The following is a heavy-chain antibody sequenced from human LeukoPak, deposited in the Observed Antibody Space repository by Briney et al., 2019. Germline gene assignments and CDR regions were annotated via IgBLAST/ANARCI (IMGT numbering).Heavy chain of an antibody. Sequence: PGGSLRLSCAASGFTFSSYAMHWVRQAPGKGLEYVSAISSNGGSTYYANSVKGRFTISRDNSKNTLYLQMGSLRAEDMAVYYCARDGGYWGQGTLVTASS. J-gene: IGHJ4*02. CDR3: ARDGGY. CDR1: GFTFSSYA. CDR2: ISSNGGST. V-gene: IGHV3-64*01. D-gene: IGHD3-16*01.